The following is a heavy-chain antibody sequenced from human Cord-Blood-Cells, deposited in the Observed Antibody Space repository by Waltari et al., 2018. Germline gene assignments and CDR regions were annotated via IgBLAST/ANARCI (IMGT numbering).Heavy chain of an antibody. Sequence: EVQLVESGGGLVQPGGSLRLSCAASGLPSSSYEMKWVRQAPGKGLEWVSYISSSGSTIYYADSVKGRFTISRDNAKNSLYLQMNSLRAEDTAVYYCASGDGGYTGGFDYWGQGTLVTVSS. CDR3: ASGDGGYTGGFDY. D-gene: IGHD3-22*01. CDR2: ISSSGSTI. V-gene: IGHV3-48*03. CDR1: GLPSSSYE. J-gene: IGHJ4*02.